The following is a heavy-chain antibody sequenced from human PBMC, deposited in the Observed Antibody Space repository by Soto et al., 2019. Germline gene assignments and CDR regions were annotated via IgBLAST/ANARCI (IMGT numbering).Heavy chain of an antibody. J-gene: IGHJ4*02. CDR1: GGSISSAGYY. CDR2: IYYSGST. CDR3: ATDTSGYYHFHY. V-gene: IGHV4-31*03. D-gene: IGHD3-22*01. Sequence: QVQLQESGPGLVKPSQTLSLTCTVSGGSISSAGYYCTWIRQHPGKGLEWIGYIYYSGSTYCNPSLKSRVTMSVDTSKNQFSLKLSSVSDADTAVYYCATDTSGYYHFHYWGQGTLVTVSS.